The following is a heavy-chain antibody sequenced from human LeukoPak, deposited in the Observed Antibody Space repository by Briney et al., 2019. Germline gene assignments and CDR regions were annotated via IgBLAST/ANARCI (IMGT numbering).Heavy chain of an antibody. J-gene: IGHJ4*02. Sequence: PGGSLRLSCAASGFTFSNAWMSWVRQAPGKGLEGVGRIKSKTDGGTTDYAAPVKGRFTISRDESKNTLYRQMNSLKTEDTAVYYCTTPLLGYFAWLSPFDYWGQGPLVTVSS. CDR2: IKSKTDGGTT. CDR3: TTPLLGYFAWLSPFDY. V-gene: IGHV3-15*01. CDR1: GFTFSNAW. D-gene: IGHD3-9*01.